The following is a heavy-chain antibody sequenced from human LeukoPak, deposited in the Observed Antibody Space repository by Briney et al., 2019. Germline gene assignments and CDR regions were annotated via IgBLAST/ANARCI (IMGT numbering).Heavy chain of an antibody. D-gene: IGHD6-13*01. CDR1: GFTFSAYG. V-gene: IGHV3-48*01. J-gene: IGHJ4*02. CDR2: ISDSSSHI. CDR3: ANLEAAAGFDY. Sequence: PGGSLRLSCTASGFTFSAYGMNWVRQAPGKGLEWGSYISDSSSHIYYAGSVRGRFTISRDNAKNSLYLQLNSLRVEDTAVYYCANLEAAAGFDYWGQGTLVTVSP.